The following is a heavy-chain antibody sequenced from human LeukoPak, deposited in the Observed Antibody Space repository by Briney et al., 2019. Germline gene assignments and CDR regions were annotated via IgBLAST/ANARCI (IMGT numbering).Heavy chain of an antibody. CDR3: ARAVVPAAIEEAFDI. D-gene: IGHD2-2*02. CDR2: ISGNGAST. V-gene: IGHV3-23*01. J-gene: IGHJ3*02. Sequence: GGSLRLSCAASGFTFNIYAMSWVRQAPGKGLEWVSGISGNGASTYYADSVKDRFTISRDNAKNSLYLQMDSLRAEDTAVYYCARAVVPAAIEEAFDIWGQGTMVTVSS. CDR1: GFTFNIYA.